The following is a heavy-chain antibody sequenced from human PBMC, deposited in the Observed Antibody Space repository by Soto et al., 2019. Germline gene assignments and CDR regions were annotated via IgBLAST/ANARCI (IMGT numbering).Heavy chain of an antibody. D-gene: IGHD1-1*01. Sequence: DVQLVESGGGLIQPGESLRLSCPAFGLTISGKKYVAWVRQAPGKGLEWVSALYDVDGSFYADSVKGRFTTSSDSSKTTVYLQMNDLRPDDTAVYYCATWHEREHAYDVWGQGTTVTVSS. CDR2: LYDVDGS. CDR3: ATWHEREHAYDV. V-gene: IGHV3-53*01. J-gene: IGHJ3*01. CDR1: GLTISGKKY.